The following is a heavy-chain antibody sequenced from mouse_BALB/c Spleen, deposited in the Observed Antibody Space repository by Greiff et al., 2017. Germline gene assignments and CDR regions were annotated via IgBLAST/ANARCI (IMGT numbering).Heavy chain of an antibody. D-gene: IGHD4-1*01. CDR2: IDPSDSYT. J-gene: IGHJ2*01. CDR1: GYTFTSYW. V-gene: IGHV1-69*02. Sequence: VQLQQPGAELVKPGASVKLSCKASGYTFTSYWMHWVKQRPGQGLEWIGEIDPSDSYTNYNQKFKGKATLTVDKSSSTAYMQLSSLTSEDSAVYYCGRLLGVIDYWGQGTTLTVSS. CDR3: GRLLGVIDY.